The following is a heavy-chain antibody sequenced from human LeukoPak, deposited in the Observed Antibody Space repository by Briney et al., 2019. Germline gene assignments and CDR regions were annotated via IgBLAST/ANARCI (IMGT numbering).Heavy chain of an antibody. CDR2: IIPIFGTA. CDR3: ASLTYYDFWSGPFDY. V-gene: IGHV1-69*05. J-gene: IGHJ4*02. D-gene: IGHD3-3*01. Sequence: ASVKVSCKASGGTFSSYAISWVRQAPGQGLEWMGGIIPIFGTANYAQKLQGRVTMTTDTSTSTAYMELRSLRSEDTAVYYCASLTYYDFWSGPFDYWGQGTLVTVSS. CDR1: GGTFSSYA.